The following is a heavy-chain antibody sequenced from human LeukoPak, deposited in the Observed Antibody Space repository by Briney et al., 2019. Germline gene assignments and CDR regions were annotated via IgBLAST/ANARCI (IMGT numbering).Heavy chain of an antibody. CDR3: AKDGFDYYDSSGYYYFNY. D-gene: IGHD3-22*01. CDR2: ISSSGSTF. J-gene: IGHJ4*02. Sequence: PGGSLRLSCAASGFTFSSYEMNWVRQAPGKGLEWVSYISSSGSTFYYADSVKGRFTISRDNSKNTLYLQMNSLRAEDTAVYYCAKDGFDYYDSSGYYYFNYWGQGTLVTVSS. CDR1: GFTFSSYE. V-gene: IGHV3-48*03.